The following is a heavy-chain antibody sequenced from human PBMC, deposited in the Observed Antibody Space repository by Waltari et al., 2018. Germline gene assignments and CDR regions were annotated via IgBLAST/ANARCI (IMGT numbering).Heavy chain of an antibody. CDR2: INHSGST. J-gene: IGHJ2*01. Sequence: QVQLLESGPGLVKPSETLSLTCAVSGYSISSGYYWGWIRQPHGKGLAGIGSINHSGSTSYNPSLKSRVTISVDTSKNQFSLKLSSVTAADTAVYYCARNAGVDWYFDLWGRGTLVTVSS. V-gene: IGHV4-38-2*01. CDR1: GYSISSGYY. CDR3: ARNAGVDWYFDL. D-gene: IGHD2-8*01.